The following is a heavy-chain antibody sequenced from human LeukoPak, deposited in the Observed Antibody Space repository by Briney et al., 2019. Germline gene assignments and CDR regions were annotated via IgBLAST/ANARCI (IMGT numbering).Heavy chain of an antibody. J-gene: IGHJ4*02. CDR1: GFTFSSYS. CDR3: ARGESLTGTGLDY. CDR2: IRQDGSEK. V-gene: IGHV3-7*01. Sequence: GGSLRLSCAASGFTFSSYSMNWVRQAPGKGLEWVASIRQDGSEKYYVDSVKGRFTISRDNAKNSLYLQMNSLRAEDTAVYYCARGESLTGTGLDYWGQGTLVTVSS. D-gene: IGHD1-20*01.